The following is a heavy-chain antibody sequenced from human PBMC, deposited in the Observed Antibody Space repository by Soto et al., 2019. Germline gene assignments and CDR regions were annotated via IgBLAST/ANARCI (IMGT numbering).Heavy chain of an antibody. CDR3: ARGLLSNPSDY. Sequence: PGGSLRLSCAASGFTFSIYPMTWVRQAPGKGLEWVSGISSSGGGNTYYADSVKGRFTISRDNSKSTLYLQMNSMRADDTAVYYCARGLLSNPSDYWGQGTLVTVSS. CDR2: ISSSGGGNT. J-gene: IGHJ4*02. D-gene: IGHD4-4*01. V-gene: IGHV3-23*01. CDR1: GFTFSIYP.